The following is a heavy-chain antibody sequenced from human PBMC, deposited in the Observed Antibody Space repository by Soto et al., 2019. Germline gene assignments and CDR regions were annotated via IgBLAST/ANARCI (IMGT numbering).Heavy chain of an antibody. CDR2: IIPIFGTA. Sequence: QVQLVQSGAEVKKPGSSVKVSCKASGGTFSSYAISWVRQAPGQGLEWMGGIIPIFGTANYAQKFQGRVTITADESTSTAYMERSSVRSEDTAVYYCATDGDCTNGVCPAYYFDYWGQGTLVTVSS. CDR1: GGTFSSYA. D-gene: IGHD2-8*01. J-gene: IGHJ4*02. CDR3: ATDGDCTNGVCPAYYFDY. V-gene: IGHV1-69*12.